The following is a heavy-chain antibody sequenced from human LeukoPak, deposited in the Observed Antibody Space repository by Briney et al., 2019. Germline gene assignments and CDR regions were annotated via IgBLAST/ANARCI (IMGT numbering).Heavy chain of an antibody. D-gene: IGHD3-10*01. CDR1: GGSISSYY. CDR2: IYYTGST. Sequence: SETLSLTCTVSGGSISSYYWSWIRQPPGKGLEWIGYIYYTGSTNYNTSLKSRVTISVDTSKNQFSLKLSSVTAADTAVYYCARLGGYDSGSYYNAPYDYWGQGVLVTVSS. CDR3: ARLGGYDSGSYYNAPYDY. V-gene: IGHV4-59*08. J-gene: IGHJ4*02.